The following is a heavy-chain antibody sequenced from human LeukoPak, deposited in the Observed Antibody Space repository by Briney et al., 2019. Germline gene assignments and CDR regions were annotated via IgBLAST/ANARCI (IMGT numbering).Heavy chain of an antibody. Sequence: SETLSLTCTVSGGSISTYYWTWIRQPPGKGLEWIGYIYYSGNTNYNPALKSRVTISLDTSRNQFSLELNSVTAADTAVYYCARRVTGRGTFYFDYWGQGSLVTVSS. D-gene: IGHD3-16*01. J-gene: IGHJ4*02. CDR1: GGSISTYY. V-gene: IGHV4-59*08. CDR3: ARRVTGRGTFYFDY. CDR2: IYYSGNT.